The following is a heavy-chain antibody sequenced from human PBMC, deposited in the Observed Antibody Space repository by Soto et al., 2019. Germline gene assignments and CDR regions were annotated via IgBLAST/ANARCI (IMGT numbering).Heavy chain of an antibody. CDR3: ASGARGYCSSTSCYPLDY. D-gene: IGHD2-2*01. Sequence: QVQLVQSGAEVKKPGASVKVSCKASGYTFTSYGISWVRQAPGQGLEWMGWISAYNGNTNYAQKLQGRVTMTTDTSTSTAYMELRSLRSDDTAVYYCASGARGYCSSTSCYPLDYWGQGTLVTVSS. CDR2: ISAYNGNT. V-gene: IGHV1-18*04. J-gene: IGHJ4*02. CDR1: GYTFTSYG.